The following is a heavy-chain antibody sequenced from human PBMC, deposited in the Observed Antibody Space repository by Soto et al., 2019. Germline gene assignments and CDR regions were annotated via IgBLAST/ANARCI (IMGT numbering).Heavy chain of an antibody. CDR1: GYSFTSYW. CDR2: IYPGDSDT. V-gene: IGHV5-51*01. D-gene: IGHD5-18*01. J-gene: IGHJ6*02. CDR3: AGKDTAVVSGMDV. Sequence: PGESLKISCKGSGYSFTSYWIGWVRQMPGKGLEWMGIIYPGDSDTRYSPSFQGQVTISADKSISTAYLQWSSLKASDTAMYYCAGKDTAVVSGMDVWGQGTTVTVSS.